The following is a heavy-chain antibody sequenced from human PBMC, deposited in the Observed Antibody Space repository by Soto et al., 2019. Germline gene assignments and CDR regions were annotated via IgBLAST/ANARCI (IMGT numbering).Heavy chain of an antibody. CDR3: VRASNSGYDAFDI. V-gene: IGHV1-24*01. D-gene: IGHD5-12*01. Sequence: SVKVSCKVSGYTLTELCMQWVRQAPGKGLEWMGGFDPEDGETIYAQKFQGRVTMTEDTSTDTAYMELSSLRSEDTAVYYCVRASNSGYDAFDIWGQGTMVTVSS. J-gene: IGHJ3*02. CDR2: FDPEDGET. CDR1: GYTLTELC.